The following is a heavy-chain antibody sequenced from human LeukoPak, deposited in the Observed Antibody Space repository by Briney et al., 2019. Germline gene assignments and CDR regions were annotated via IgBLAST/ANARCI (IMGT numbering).Heavy chain of an antibody. Sequence: GGSLRLSCAASGFTFSSYNMNWVRQAPGKGLEWVSDISSSGSTIYFADSVKGRFTISRYNAKNSLYLQMNSLRDEDTAVYYCARLEYYYVSGNYYKLFDYWGQGTLVTVCS. D-gene: IGHD3-10*01. CDR1: GFTFSSYN. V-gene: IGHV3-48*02. CDR2: ISSSGSTI. CDR3: ARLEYYYVSGNYYKLFDY. J-gene: IGHJ4*02.